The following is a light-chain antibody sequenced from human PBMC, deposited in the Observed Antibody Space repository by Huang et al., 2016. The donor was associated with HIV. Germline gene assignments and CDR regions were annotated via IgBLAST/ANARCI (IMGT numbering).Light chain of an antibody. CDR2: GAS. V-gene: IGKV3-15*01. Sequence: EIGMTQSPATLSVSPGERATLFCRARQSISSNLAGYQQKPGQAPRLLIYGASTRATGIPSRFSGSGSGTEFTLTISSLQSEDFAVYYCHQYNNWPPWTFGQGTRVEIK. CDR3: HQYNNWPPWT. CDR1: QSISSN. J-gene: IGKJ1*01.